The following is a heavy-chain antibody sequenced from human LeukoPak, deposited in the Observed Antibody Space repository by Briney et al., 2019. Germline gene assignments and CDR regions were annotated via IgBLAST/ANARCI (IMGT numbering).Heavy chain of an antibody. CDR2: MNPNSGNT. CDR1: GYTFTSYD. CDR3: ARSHYYGSGSYPIDY. V-gene: IGHV1-8*01. J-gene: IGHJ4*02. Sequence: ASVKVSCKASGYTFTSYDINWARQATGQGLEWMGWMNPNSGNTGYAQKFQGRVTMTRNTSISTAYMELSSLRFEDTAVYYCARSHYYGSGSYPIDYWGQGTLVTVSS. D-gene: IGHD3-10*01.